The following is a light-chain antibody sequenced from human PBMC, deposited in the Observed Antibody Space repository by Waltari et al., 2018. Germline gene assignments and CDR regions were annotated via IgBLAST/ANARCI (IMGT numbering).Light chain of an antibody. V-gene: IGLV3-19*01. CDR1: RLRTYY. CDR2: GKN. J-gene: IGLJ2*01. Sequence: STELTQDPAVSVALGQTVRINCQGDRLRTYYVSWFQQKPGQAPALVIYGKNNRPSGIPDRFSASTSGSTSSLTIIGAQAEDEADYYCHSRDSSGDVVIGGGTKLTVV. CDR3: HSRDSSGDVV.